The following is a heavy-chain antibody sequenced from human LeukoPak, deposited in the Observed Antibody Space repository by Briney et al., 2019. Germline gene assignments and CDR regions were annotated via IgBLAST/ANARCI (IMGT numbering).Heavy chain of an antibody. CDR2: ISYSGST. CDR3: ARVLSSSGWYGWFDP. V-gene: IGHV4-59*01. J-gene: IGHJ5*02. CDR1: GGSISNYY. Sequence: SETLSLTCTVSGGSISNYYWIWNRQPPGKGLEWIGYISYSGSTNSNPSLKSRVTTSIDTSKNQFSLKLSSVTAADTAVYYCARVLSSSGWYGWFDPWGQGTLVTVSS. D-gene: IGHD6-19*01.